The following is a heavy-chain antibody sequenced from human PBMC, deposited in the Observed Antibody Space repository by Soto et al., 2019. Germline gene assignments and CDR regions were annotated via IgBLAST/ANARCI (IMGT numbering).Heavy chain of an antibody. J-gene: IGHJ4*02. CDR1: GGSISSYY. CDR2: IYYSGST. CDR3: ARRYGTGFDY. D-gene: IGHD4-17*01. Sequence: QVQLQESGPGLVKPSETLSLTCTVSGGSISSYYWSWIRQPPGKGLGSIGYIYYSGSTNYNPSLKSRVTIAVDTAKTQFSLKLRSVTAADTAVYYCARRYGTGFDYWGQGTLVTVSS. V-gene: IGHV4-59*08.